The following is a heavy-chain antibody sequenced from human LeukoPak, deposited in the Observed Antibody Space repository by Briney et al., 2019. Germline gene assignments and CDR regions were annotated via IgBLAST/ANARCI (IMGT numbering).Heavy chain of an antibody. CDR3: ARHYDFWSGYVSYYFDY. Sequence: GGSLRLSCAASGFTFSSYSMNWVRQAPGKGLEWVSSISSSSSYIYYADSVKGQFTISRDNAKNSLYLQMNSLRAEDTAVYYCARHYDFWSGYVSYYFDYWGQGTLVTVSS. J-gene: IGHJ4*02. D-gene: IGHD3-3*01. CDR1: GFTFSSYS. CDR2: ISSSSSYI. V-gene: IGHV3-21*01.